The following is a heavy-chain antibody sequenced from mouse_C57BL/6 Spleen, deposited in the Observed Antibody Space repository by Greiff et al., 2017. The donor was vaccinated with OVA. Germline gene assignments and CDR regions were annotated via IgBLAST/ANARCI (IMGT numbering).Heavy chain of an antibody. CDR1: GYTFTDYN. V-gene: IGHV1-22*01. CDR2: INPNNGGT. Sequence: EVQLQQSGPELVKPGASVKMSCKASGYTFTDYNMHWVKQSHGKSLEWIGYINPNNGGTSYNQKFKGKATLTVNKSSSTAYMELRSLTSEDSAVYYCARVEYYGSSPFAYWGQGTLVTVSA. CDR3: ARVEYYGSSPFAY. J-gene: IGHJ3*01. D-gene: IGHD1-1*01.